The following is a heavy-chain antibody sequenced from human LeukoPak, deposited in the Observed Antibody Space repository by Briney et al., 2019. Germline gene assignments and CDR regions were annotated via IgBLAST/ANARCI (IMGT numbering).Heavy chain of an antibody. J-gene: IGHJ4*02. CDR3: ARGPKRAVVPAARLFDY. CDR1: GYTFTSYG. V-gene: IGHV1-18*01. Sequence: ASVKVSCKASGYTFTSYGISWVRQAPGQGLEWMGWISAYNSNTNYAQKLQGRVTMTTDTSTSTAYMELRSLRSDDTAVYYCARGPKRAVVPAARLFDYWGQGTLVTVSS. CDR2: ISAYNSNT. D-gene: IGHD2-2*01.